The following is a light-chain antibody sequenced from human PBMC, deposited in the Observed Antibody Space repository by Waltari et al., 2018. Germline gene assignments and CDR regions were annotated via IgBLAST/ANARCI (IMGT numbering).Light chain of an antibody. CDR1: SSNIGRSS. Sequence: QSVLTQPPSASGTPGQRVSMSCSGSSSNIGRSSVSWYQQVPGTAPKLLIYRNKPRPSGVPDRFSGSKSVTSASLAISGLRSEDEADYYCAAWDDSLSGRFFGSGTKVTVL. J-gene: IGLJ1*01. CDR3: AAWDDSLSGRF. V-gene: IGLV1-47*01. CDR2: RNK.